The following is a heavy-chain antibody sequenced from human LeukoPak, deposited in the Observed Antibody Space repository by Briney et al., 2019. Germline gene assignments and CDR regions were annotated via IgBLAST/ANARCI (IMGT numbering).Heavy chain of an antibody. V-gene: IGHV3-7*01. D-gene: IGHD1-1*01. Sequence: GGSLRLSCAASGFAFSNSWMSWVRQAPGKGLEWVANINHEGGDIHCVDSVKGRFTISRDNAKDSLYLQMNSLRDEDTAVYYCATYINWVAGDDWGQGTTVTVSS. J-gene: IGHJ6*02. CDR3: ATYINWVAGDD. CDR2: INHEGGDI. CDR1: GFAFSNSW.